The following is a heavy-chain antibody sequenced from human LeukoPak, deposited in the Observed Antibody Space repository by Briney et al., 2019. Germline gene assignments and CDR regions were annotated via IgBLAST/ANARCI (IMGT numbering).Heavy chain of an antibody. D-gene: IGHD1-1*01. J-gene: IGHJ4*03. CDR2: INHRGDT. CDR3: ARGPTISETGYFDY. V-gene: IGHV4-34*01. Sequence: PSETLSLTCAVYGGSFSRYYWSWIRQSPGKGLEWIAEINHRGDTNYNPSVKSRVTISGDTSKNQFSLKVTSLTAADTAVYFCARGPTISETGYFDYWGQGTLVTVSS. CDR1: GGSFSRYY.